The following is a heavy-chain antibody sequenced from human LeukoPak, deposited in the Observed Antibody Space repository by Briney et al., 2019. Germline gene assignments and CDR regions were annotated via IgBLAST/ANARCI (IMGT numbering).Heavy chain of an antibody. CDR1: GFTFSSYC. V-gene: IGHV3-7*01. Sequence: GGSLRLSCAVSGFTFSSYCMSWVRQAPGKGLEWVANIMQDGSEKYYVDSVKGRFTISRDNAKNSLYLQMNSLRAEDTAVYYCARVCSGGSCRDYWGQGTLVTVSS. CDR2: IMQDGSEK. J-gene: IGHJ4*02. D-gene: IGHD2-15*01. CDR3: ARVCSGGSCRDY.